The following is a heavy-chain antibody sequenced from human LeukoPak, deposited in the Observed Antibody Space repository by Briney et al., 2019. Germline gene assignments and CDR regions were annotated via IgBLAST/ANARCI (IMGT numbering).Heavy chain of an antibody. CDR3: AKGNGDYVRWYYFDY. CDR1: GFTFSSYA. Sequence: GGSLRLSCAASGFTFSSYAMSWVRQAPGKGLEWVSAISGSGGSTYYADSVRGRFTISRDNSKNTLYLQMNSLRAEDTAVYYCAKGNGDYVRWYYFDYWGQGTLVTVSS. D-gene: IGHD4-17*01. CDR2: ISGSGGST. V-gene: IGHV3-23*01. J-gene: IGHJ4*02.